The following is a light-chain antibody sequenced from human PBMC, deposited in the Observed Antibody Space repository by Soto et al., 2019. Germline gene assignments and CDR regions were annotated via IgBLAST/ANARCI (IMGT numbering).Light chain of an antibody. V-gene: IGKV3-20*01. J-gene: IGKJ3*01. Sequence: EIVLTQSPGTLSLSPGERATLSCRASQSVSSSYLAWYQQKPGQAPRLLIYGASTSATGIPDRFSGSGSGTDFPLTISRLEPEDFAVYYCQQYGCSLLPCGPGTKVDIK. CDR3: QQYGCSLLP. CDR1: QSVSSSY. CDR2: GAS.